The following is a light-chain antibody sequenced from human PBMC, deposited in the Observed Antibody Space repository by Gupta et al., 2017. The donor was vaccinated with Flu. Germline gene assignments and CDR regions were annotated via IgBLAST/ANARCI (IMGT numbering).Light chain of an antibody. CDR1: QSVSSN. J-gene: IGKJ4*01. CDR3: QQYKNWPPLT. Sequence: EIVMTQSPATLSVSPGERATLSCRASQSVSSNLAWYQQKPGQAPRLLIYGASTRATGIPARFMGSGSGTEFTLTISSLQSEDFAVYYCQQYKNWPPLTFGGGTKVEIK. CDR2: GAS. V-gene: IGKV3D-15*01.